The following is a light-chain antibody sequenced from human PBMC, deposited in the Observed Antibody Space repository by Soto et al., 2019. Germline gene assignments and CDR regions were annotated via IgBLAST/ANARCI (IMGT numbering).Light chain of an antibody. CDR1: SGSVSSSSH. CDR2: STN. CDR3: LLYLGTGIWM. J-gene: IGLJ3*02. V-gene: IGLV8-61*01. Sequence: QTVVTQEPSLSVSPGATATFTCALNSGSVSSSSHPSWYRQTPGQPPRALIYSTNIRSSGVSDRFSGSILGNKAALTITGAQADDESEYYCLLYLGTGIWMFGGGTMLTVL.